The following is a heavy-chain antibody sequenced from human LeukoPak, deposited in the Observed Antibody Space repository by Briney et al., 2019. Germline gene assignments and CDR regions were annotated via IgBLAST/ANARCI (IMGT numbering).Heavy chain of an antibody. Sequence: SETLSLTCTVSGNSISSYYCSWIRQPPGKGPEWIGFIYYIGNTNYNPSLKSRVTISVDTSKNQFSLKLTSVTAADTAVYYCAREADSPKGFHAVDIWGQGTMVSVSS. D-gene: IGHD3-22*01. J-gene: IGHJ3*02. CDR2: IYYIGNT. CDR3: AREADSPKGFHAVDI. V-gene: IGHV4-59*01. CDR1: GNSISSYY.